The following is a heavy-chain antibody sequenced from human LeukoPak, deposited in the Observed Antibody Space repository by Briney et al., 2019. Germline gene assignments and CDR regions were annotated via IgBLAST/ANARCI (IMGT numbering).Heavy chain of an antibody. V-gene: IGHV1-2*02. D-gene: IGHD6-19*01. J-gene: IGHJ4*02. CDR1: GYTFTGYF. Sequence: ASVKVSCKASGYTFTGYFMHWVRQAPGQGLEWMGWINLNSGSTNYAQKFQGRVTMTRDTSISTAYMELTSLRSDDTAVYYCARLYSSGWYSFDYWGQGTLVTVSS. CDR3: ARLYSSGWYSFDY. CDR2: INLNSGST.